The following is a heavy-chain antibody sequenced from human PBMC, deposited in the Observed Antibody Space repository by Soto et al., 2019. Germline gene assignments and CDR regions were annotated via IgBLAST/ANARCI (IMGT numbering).Heavy chain of an antibody. Sequence: SQTLSLTCAISGESVSSDSAAWNWIRQSPSRGLEWLGRTYYRSEWYNDYAVSMKSRIVITPDTSKNQFSLQLNSVTPEDSPVYFCARDYYYGMDVWGQGTTSTVSS. CDR3: ARDYYYGMDV. CDR1: GESVSSDSAA. V-gene: IGHV6-1*01. CDR2: TYYRSEWYN. J-gene: IGHJ6*02.